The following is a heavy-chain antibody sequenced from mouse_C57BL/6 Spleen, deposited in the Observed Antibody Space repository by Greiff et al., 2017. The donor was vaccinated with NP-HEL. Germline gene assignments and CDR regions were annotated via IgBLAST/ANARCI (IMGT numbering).Heavy chain of an antibody. D-gene: IGHD1-1*01. J-gene: IGHJ3*01. V-gene: IGHV2-2*01. CDR3: ARNSDYGSSFWFAY. CDR2: IWSGGST. CDR1: GFSLTSYG. Sequence: VQLQESGPGLVQPSQSLSITCTVSGFSLTSYGVHWVRQSPGKGLEWLGVIWSGGSTDYNAAFISRLSISKDNSKSQVFFKMNSLQADDTAIYYCARNSDYGSSFWFAYWGQGTLVTVSA.